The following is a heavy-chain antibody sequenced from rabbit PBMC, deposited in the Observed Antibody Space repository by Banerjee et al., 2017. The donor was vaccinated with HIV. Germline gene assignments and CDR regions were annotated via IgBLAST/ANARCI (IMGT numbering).Heavy chain of an antibody. Sequence: QSLEESGGDLVKPGASLTLTCTASGFSFSSGYWICWVRQAPGKGLEWIACIYAGSSGTTYYANWAKGRFTISKTSSTTVTLQMTSLTAADTATYFCARESPGSRAHNLWGPGTLVTVS. CDR1: GFSFSSGYW. D-gene: IGHD4-2*01. CDR2: IYAGSSGTT. J-gene: IGHJ4*01. V-gene: IGHV1S40*01. CDR3: ARESPGSRAHNL.